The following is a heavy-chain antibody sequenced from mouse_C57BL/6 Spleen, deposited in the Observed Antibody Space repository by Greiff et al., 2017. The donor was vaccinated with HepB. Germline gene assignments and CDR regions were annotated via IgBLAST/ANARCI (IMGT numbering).Heavy chain of an antibody. V-gene: IGHV1-61*01. CDR1: GYTFTSYW. Sequence: QVQLQQPGAELVRPGSSVKLSCKASGYTFTSYWMDWVKQRPGQGLEWIGNIYPSDSETHYNQKFKDKATLTVDKSSSTAYMQLSSLTSEDSAVYYCARGGNDDYDYDGGFAYWGQGTLVTVSA. CDR2: IYPSDSET. CDR3: ARGGNDDYDYDGGFAY. D-gene: IGHD2-4*01. J-gene: IGHJ3*01.